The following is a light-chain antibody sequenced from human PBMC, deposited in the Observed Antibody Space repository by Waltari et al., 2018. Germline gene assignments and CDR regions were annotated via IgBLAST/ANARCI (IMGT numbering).Light chain of an antibody. Sequence: EIVLTQSPGTLSLSPGERATLSCRASQSVSSNYLAWYQHKPGQAPIRGIYDASTRATGIPDRFSGSGSGTDFTLTISRLEPEDFAVYYCQQYGSSPRTFGQGTKVEIK. CDR3: QQYGSSPRT. J-gene: IGKJ1*01. CDR2: DAS. V-gene: IGKV3-20*01. CDR1: QSVSSNY.